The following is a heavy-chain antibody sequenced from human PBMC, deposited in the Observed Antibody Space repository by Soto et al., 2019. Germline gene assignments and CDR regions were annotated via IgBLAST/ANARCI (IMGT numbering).Heavy chain of an antibody. Sequence: PSETLSLTCTVSGGSISSSSYYWGWIRQPPGKGLEWIGSIYYSGSTYYNPSLKSRVTISVDTSKNQFSLKLSSVTAADTAVYYCASRPEMATTIADYWGQGTLVTV. CDR2: IYYSGST. J-gene: IGHJ4*02. D-gene: IGHD5-12*01. CDR1: GGSISSSSYY. CDR3: ASRPEMATTIADY. V-gene: IGHV4-39*01.